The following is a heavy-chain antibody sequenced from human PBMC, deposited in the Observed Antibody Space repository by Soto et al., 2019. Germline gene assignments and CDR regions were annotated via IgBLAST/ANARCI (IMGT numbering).Heavy chain of an antibody. CDR3: ATMFRGVDGLGV. CDR2: IYHSGST. J-gene: IGHJ6*02. V-gene: IGHV4-4*02. CDR1: GGPISSPNW. Sequence: QVPLQASGPGLVKPSGTLSLTCAVSGGPISSPNWWTWVRQSPGKGLEWIGEIYHSGSTNYNPSLKSRVTISVDKSKNQFSLTLTSVTAADPAVYYFATMFRGVDGLGVWCQGTTVTVSS. D-gene: IGHD3-10*01.